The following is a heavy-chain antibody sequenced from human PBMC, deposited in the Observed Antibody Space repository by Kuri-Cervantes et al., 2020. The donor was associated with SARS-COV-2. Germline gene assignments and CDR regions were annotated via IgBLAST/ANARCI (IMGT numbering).Heavy chain of an antibody. CDR1: GGSFSGYY. Sequence: GSLRLSCAVYGGSFSGYYWSWIRQPPGKGLEWIGEINHSGSTNYNPSLKSRVTISVDKSKNQFSLKLSSVTAADTAVYYCARNYYYDSSGYLNWGQGTLVTVSS. CDR3: ARNYYYDSSGYLN. D-gene: IGHD3-22*01. J-gene: IGHJ4*02. V-gene: IGHV4-34*01. CDR2: INHSGST.